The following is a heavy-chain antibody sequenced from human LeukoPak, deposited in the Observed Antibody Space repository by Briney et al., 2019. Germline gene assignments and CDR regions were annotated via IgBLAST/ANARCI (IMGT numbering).Heavy chain of an antibody. J-gene: IGHJ6*03. CDR3: AREAYYYMDV. Sequence: GGSLRLSCAASGFTVSSNYMSWVRQAPGKGLEWVANINDDGNKKYYVDSVKGRFTISRDNAKNSLYLQMNSLRAEDTAVYYCAREAYYYMDVWGKGTTVTVSS. V-gene: IGHV3-7*01. CDR2: INDDGNKK. CDR1: GFTVSSNY.